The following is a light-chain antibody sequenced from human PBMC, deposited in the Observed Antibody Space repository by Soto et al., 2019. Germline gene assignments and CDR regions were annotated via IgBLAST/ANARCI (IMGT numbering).Light chain of an antibody. CDR3: QQYDNLPSLT. CDR1: QDISNY. CDR2: DAS. J-gene: IGKJ4*01. Sequence: DIQMTQSPSSLSASVGDRVTITCQASQDISNYLNWCQQKPGKAPKLLIYDASNLETGVPSRFSGSGSGTDFTFTISSLQPEDIATYYCQQYDNLPSLTFGGGTKVEIK. V-gene: IGKV1-33*01.